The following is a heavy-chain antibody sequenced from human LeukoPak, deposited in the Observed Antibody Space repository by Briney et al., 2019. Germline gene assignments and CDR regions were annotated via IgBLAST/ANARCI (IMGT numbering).Heavy chain of an antibody. CDR2: ISGSGGST. CDR1: GFTFSSYA. Sequence: GGSLRLSCAASGFTFSSYAMGWVRQAPGKGLEWVSAISGSGGSTYYADSVKGRFTISRDNSKNTLYLQMNSLRAEDTAVYYCAKDLRSRIAAAGTPYAEYFQHWGQGTLVTVSS. V-gene: IGHV3-23*01. D-gene: IGHD6-13*01. J-gene: IGHJ1*01. CDR3: AKDLRSRIAAAGTPYAEYFQH.